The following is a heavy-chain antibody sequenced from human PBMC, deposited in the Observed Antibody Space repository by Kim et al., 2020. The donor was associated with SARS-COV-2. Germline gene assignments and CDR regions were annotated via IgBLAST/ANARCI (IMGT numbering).Heavy chain of an antibody. D-gene: IGHD3-22*01. J-gene: IGHJ6*02. CDR2: IIPILGIA. CDR1: GGTFSSYT. CDR3: VVVVITKGYYYYGMDV. Sequence: SVKVSCKASGGTFSSYTISWVRQAPGQGLEWMGRIIPILGIANYAQKFQGRVTITADKSTSTAYMELSSLRSEDTAVYYCVVVVITKGYYYYGMDVWGQGTTVTVSS. V-gene: IGHV1-69*02.